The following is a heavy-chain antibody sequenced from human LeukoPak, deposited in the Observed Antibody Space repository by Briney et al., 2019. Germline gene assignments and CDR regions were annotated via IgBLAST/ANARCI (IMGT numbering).Heavy chain of an antibody. V-gene: IGHV3-74*01. CDR1: GLILGKTW. CDR3: ARDDYNRL. CDR2: TDGSTP. J-gene: IGHJ4*02. Sequence: PGGSLRLSCAASGLILGKTWMHWARQVPGKGLVWVSRTDGSTPTYADSVKGRFSVSMDNAQNTLYLQMNSLRAEDTAVYYCARDDYNRLWGQGTLVTVSS. D-gene: IGHD1-14*01.